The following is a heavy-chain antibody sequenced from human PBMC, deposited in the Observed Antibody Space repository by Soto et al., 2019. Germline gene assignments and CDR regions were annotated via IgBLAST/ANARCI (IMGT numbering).Heavy chain of an antibody. D-gene: IGHD3-10*01. CDR2: IYYLGST. CDR1: GGSMSEYF. CDR3: ARDGYDGSGSPYPAY. J-gene: IGHJ4*02. V-gene: IGHV4-59*01. Sequence: SEPLSLTCTVSGGSMSEYFWSWVRQPPGKGLEWIGYIYYLGSTDYNPSLKSRVTISVDTSKRQFSLKLSSVTAADTAIYYCARDGYDGSGSPYPAYWGPGIQVTVSS.